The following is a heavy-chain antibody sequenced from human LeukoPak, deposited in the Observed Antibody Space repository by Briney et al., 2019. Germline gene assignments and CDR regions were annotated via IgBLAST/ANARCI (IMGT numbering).Heavy chain of an antibody. D-gene: IGHD3-10*01. CDR2: INPNSGGT. J-gene: IGHJ4*02. CDR1: GYTFTGYY. CDR3: ARFEGVRGVIHQEEFDY. Sequence: GASVTVSCKASGYTFTGYYMHWVRQAPGQGLEWMGWINPNSGGTNYAQKFQGRVTMTRDTSISTAYMELSRLRSDDTAVYYCARFEGVRGVIHQEEFDYWGLGTLVTVSS. V-gene: IGHV1-2*02.